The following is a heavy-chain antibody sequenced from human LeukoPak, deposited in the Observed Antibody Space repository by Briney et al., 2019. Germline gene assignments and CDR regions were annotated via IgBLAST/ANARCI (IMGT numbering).Heavy chain of an antibody. J-gene: IGHJ6*02. D-gene: IGHD3-22*01. V-gene: IGHV4-59*08. CDR2: IYYRGST. CDR1: GGSISSYY. CDR3: ARADDSSGYYYGFYYYYGMDV. Sequence: PSETLSLTCTISGGSISSYYWSWIRQPPGKGLECIGYIYYRGSTNYNPSLKSRLTISVDTSKNHFSLKLSSVTAADTAVYYCARADDSSGYYYGFYYYYGMDVWGQGTTVTVSS.